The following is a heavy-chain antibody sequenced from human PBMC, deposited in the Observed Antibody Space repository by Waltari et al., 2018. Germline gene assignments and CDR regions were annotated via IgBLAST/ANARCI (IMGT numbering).Heavy chain of an antibody. CDR3: AAAQWLVAQDAFDI. J-gene: IGHJ3*02. D-gene: IGHD6-19*01. V-gene: IGHV1-69*04. CDR1: GGTFSSYA. Sequence: QVQLVQSGAEVKKPGSSVKVSCKASGGTFSSYAISWVRQAPGQGFEWMRGLIPILGISYYAQKFQARVTITVDESTRTAYRELSSLRSEDTSVYYCAAAQWLVAQDAFDIWVQGTMVTVSS. CDR2: LIPILGIS.